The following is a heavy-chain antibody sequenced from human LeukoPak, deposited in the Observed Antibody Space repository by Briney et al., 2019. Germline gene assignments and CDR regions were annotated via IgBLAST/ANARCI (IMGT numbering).Heavy chain of an antibody. D-gene: IGHD3-10*01. CDR3: ARVRGYYYGSGSPVGY. CDR1: GFTFSSYW. J-gene: IGHJ4*02. Sequence: GGSLRLSCAASGFTFSSYWMSWVRQAPGKGLEWVANIKQDGSEKYYVDSVKGRFTISRDNAKNSLYLQMSSLRAEDTAVYYCARVRGYYYGSGSPVGYWGQGTLVTVSS. CDR2: IKQDGSEK. V-gene: IGHV3-7*01.